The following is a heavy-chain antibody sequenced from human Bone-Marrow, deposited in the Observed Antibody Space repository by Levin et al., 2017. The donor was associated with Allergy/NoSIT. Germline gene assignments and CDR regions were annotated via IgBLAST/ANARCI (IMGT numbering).Heavy chain of an antibody. CDR3: ARDRLASLYYYSMDV. CDR2: IYTTGST. CDR1: GGSISSGRYY. J-gene: IGHJ6*03. V-gene: IGHV4-61*02. Sequence: SETLSLTCSVSGGSISSGRYYFTWVRQSAGKGLEWIGRIYTTGSTHYNPSLESRVTISRDTFKKEAYLTLSSVTAADTAVYYCARDRLASLYYYSMDVWGRGTTVIVSS.